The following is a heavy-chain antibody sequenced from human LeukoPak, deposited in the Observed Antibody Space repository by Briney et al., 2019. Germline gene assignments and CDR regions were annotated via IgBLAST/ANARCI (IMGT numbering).Heavy chain of an antibody. J-gene: IGHJ3*02. Sequence: SETLSLTCTVSGGSISSYYWSWIRQLAGKGLEWIGRIYTSGSTNYNPSLKSRVTMSVDTSKNQFSLKLSSVTAADTAVYYCARALLTTPPAAFDIWGQGTMVTVSS. V-gene: IGHV4-4*07. CDR2: IYTSGST. D-gene: IGHD1-26*01. CDR1: GGSISSYY. CDR3: ARALLTTPPAAFDI.